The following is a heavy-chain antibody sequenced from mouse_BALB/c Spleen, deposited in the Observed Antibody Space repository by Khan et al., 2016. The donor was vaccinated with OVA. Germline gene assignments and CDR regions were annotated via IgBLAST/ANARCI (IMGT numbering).Heavy chain of an antibody. V-gene: IGHV1-7*01. J-gene: IGHJ2*01. Sequence: QVQLQQSGAELAKPGASVKMSCKASGYTFINYWILWVKQRLGQGLEWIGYINPSTGYTEYNQNFKDKATLTADKSSSTAYMQLSSLTSEDSAVXYCARRGLRWDFDYWGQGTTLTVSS. CDR1: GYTFINYW. CDR2: INPSTGYT. D-gene: IGHD1-1*01. CDR3: ARRGLRWDFDY.